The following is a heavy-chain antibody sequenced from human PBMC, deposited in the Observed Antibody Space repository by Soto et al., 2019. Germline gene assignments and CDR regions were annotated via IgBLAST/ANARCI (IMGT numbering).Heavy chain of an antibody. CDR2: INIDGSRT. J-gene: IGHJ4*02. D-gene: IGHD2-15*01. CDR3: ARDFAGRDDY. V-gene: IGHV3-74*03. CDR1: GFTLNNNW. Sequence: EVQLVESGGGLVQPGGSLRLSCAASGFTLNNNWMHWVRQAPGEGLVWVSRINIDGSRTTYADSVKGRFTISRDHAKNTLYLQMDSLRVEDTALYYCARDFAGRDDYWGQGTLVTVSS.